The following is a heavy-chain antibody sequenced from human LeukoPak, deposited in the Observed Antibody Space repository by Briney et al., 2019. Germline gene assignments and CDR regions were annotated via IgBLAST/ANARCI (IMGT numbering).Heavy chain of an antibody. CDR3: ARDRTGYCTSTTCASGVASY. V-gene: IGHV3-7*01. J-gene: IGHJ4*02. CDR2: IKQDGSEN. D-gene: IGHD2-2*01. Sequence: GGSLRLSCTAAGFTFSTYAMGWARQAPGKGLEWVANIKQDGSENYYVDSVKGRFTTSRDNAKKSLYLQMNSLRVEDTAVYYCARDRTGYCTSTTCASGVASYWGQGTLVTVSS. CDR1: GFTFSTYA.